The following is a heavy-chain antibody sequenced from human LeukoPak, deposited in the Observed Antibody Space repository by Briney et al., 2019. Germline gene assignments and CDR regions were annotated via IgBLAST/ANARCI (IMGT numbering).Heavy chain of an antibody. Sequence: GGSLRLSCAVSGFTFSGFWMSWSRQAPGKGLEWVASINSDGSEGYYADVVKGRFTISRDNAKNSLYLQMNSLRAEDTAVYYCARDRYSSGWYDGGYWGQGTLVTVSS. CDR2: INSDGSEG. J-gene: IGHJ4*02. CDR3: ARDRYSSGWYDGGY. D-gene: IGHD6-19*01. CDR1: GFTFSGFW. V-gene: IGHV3-7*03.